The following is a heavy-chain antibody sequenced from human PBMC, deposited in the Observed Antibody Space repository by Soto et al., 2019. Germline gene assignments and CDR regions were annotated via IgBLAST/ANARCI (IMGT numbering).Heavy chain of an antibody. Sequence: ASVKVSCKASGYTFTSYGISWVRQAPGQGLEWMGWISAYNGNTNYAQKLQGRVTMTTDTSTSTAYMELRSLRSDDTAVYYCARDLDITIFGVVIGPPNYYYYYYMDVWGKGTTVTVSS. V-gene: IGHV1-18*01. CDR3: ARDLDITIFGVVIGPPNYYYYYYMDV. D-gene: IGHD3-3*01. J-gene: IGHJ6*03. CDR1: GYTFTSYG. CDR2: ISAYNGNT.